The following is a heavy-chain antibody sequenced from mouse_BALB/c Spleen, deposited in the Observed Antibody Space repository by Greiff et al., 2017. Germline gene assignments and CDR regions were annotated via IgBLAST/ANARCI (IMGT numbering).Heavy chain of an antibody. D-gene: IGHD2-10*01. CDR1: GFTFSNYW. J-gene: IGHJ4*01. CDR2: IRLKSNNYAT. CDR3: TRPLPSHYAMDY. Sequence: EVKLMESGGGLVQPGGSLKLSCVASGFTFSNYWMNWVRQSPEKGLEWVAEIRLKSNNYATHYAESVKGRFTISRDDSKSSVYLQMNNLRAEDTGIYYCTRPLPSHYAMDYWGQGTSVTVSS. V-gene: IGHV6-6*02.